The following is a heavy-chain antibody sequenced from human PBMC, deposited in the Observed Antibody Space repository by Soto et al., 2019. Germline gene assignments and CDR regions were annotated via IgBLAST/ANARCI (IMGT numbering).Heavy chain of an antibody. V-gene: IGHV5-10-1*03. J-gene: IGHJ6*02. D-gene: IGHD2-8*01. CDR1: GYSFTSYW. CDR3: ASALGYCTNGVCPALRYYGMDV. Sequence: EVQLVQSGAEVKKPGESLRISCKGSGYSFTSYWISWVRQMPGKGLEWMGRIDPSDSYTNYSPSFQGHVTISADKSISTAYLQWSSLKASDTAMYYCASALGYCTNGVCPALRYYGMDVWGQGTTVTVSS. CDR2: IDPSDSYT.